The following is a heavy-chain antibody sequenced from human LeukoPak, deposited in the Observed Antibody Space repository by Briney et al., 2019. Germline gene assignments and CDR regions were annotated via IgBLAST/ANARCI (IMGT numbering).Heavy chain of an antibody. V-gene: IGHV4-30-2*01. CDR3: AREHDGYNFFDY. J-gene: IGHJ4*02. CDR2: IYHSGST. D-gene: IGHD5-24*01. Sequence: PSQTLSLTCAVSGGSISSGGYSWRWIRQPPGKGLEWIGYIYHSGSTHYNPSLKSRVTISVDRFKNQFSLKLSSVTAADTAVYYCAREHDGYNFFDYWGQGTLVTVSS. CDR1: GGSISSGGYS.